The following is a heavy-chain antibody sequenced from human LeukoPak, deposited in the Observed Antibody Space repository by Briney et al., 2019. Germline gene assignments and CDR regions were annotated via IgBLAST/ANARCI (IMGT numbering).Heavy chain of an antibody. CDR3: GRVGAYYGSGSYSDY. CDR2: INQDGSEK. D-gene: IGHD3-10*01. V-gene: IGHV3-7*01. CDR1: GCTFSSYW. Sequence: GGSLRLSCAASGCTFSSYWMSWVRQAPGKGVEWVANINQDGSEKYYVDSVKGRFTISRDNAKKSLYLQMNSLRAEDTAVYYCGRVGAYYGSGSYSDYWGQGTLVTVSS. J-gene: IGHJ4*02.